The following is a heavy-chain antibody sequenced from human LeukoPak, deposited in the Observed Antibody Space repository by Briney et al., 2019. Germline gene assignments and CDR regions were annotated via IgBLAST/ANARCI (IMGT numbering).Heavy chain of an antibody. CDR1: GYTFTSYD. J-gene: IGHJ3*02. CDR3: ARDPLDYGDYDNAFDI. Sequence: GASVRVSCKASGYTFTSYDINWVRQAPGQGLEWMGWMNPNSGNTGYAQKFQGRVTMTRNTSIGTAYMELSSLRSEDTAVYYCARDPLDYGDYDNAFDIWGQGTMVTVSS. V-gene: IGHV1-8*01. CDR2: MNPNSGNT. D-gene: IGHD4-17*01.